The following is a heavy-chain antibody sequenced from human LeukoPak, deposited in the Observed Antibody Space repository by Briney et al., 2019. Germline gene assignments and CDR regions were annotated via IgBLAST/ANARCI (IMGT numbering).Heavy chain of an antibody. CDR1: GGTFSSYA. J-gene: IGHJ3*02. V-gene: IGHV1-69*05. Sequence: GASVKVSCKASGGTFSSYAISWVRQAPGQGLEWMGGIIPIFDTPNYAQKFQGRVTITTDESTSTAYMELSSLRSEDTAVYYCARDIPGYDACDIWGQGTVVTVSS. CDR2: IIPIFDTP. D-gene: IGHD1-1*01. CDR3: ARDIPGYDACDI.